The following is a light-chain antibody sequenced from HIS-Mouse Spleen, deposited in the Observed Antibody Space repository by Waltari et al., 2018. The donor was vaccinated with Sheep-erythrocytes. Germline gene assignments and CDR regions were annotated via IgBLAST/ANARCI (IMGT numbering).Light chain of an antibody. CDR2: WAS. J-gene: IGKJ4*01. V-gene: IGKV4-1*01. Sequence: DIVMTQSPDSLAVSLGERATINCKSSQSVLYSSKHKNYLAWYQQKPGQPPKLLIYWASTRESGVPDRFSGSGSGTDFTLTISSLQAEDVAVYYCQQYYSTLTFGGGTK. CDR3: QQYYSTLT. CDR1: QSVLYSSKHKNY.